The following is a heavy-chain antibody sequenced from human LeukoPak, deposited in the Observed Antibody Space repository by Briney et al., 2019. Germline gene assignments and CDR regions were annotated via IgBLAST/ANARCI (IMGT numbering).Heavy chain of an antibody. CDR1: GYTFTSYG. D-gene: IGHD2-2*01. CDR3: ARSSVIVPAAINWFDP. CDR2: ISAYNGNT. J-gene: IGHJ5*02. V-gene: IGHV1-18*01. Sequence: ASVKVSCKASGYTFTSYGISWVRQAPGQGLEWMGWISAYNGNTNYAQKLQGRVTMTTDTSTSTAYMELRSLRSDDTAVYYCARSSVIVPAAINWFDPWGQGTLVTVSS.